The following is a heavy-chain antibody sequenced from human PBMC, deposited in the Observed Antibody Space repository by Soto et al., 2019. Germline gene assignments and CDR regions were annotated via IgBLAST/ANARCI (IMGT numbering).Heavy chain of an antibody. J-gene: IGHJ3*02. Sequence: GGSLRLSCAASGFTFSSYGMHWVRQAPGKGLEWVAVISYDGSNKYYADSVKGRFTISRDNSRNTLYLQMNSLRAEDTAVYYCAKGGGYVGSIAFDIWGQGTMVTVSS. CDR2: ISYDGSNK. D-gene: IGHD5-12*01. CDR1: GFTFSSYG. CDR3: AKGGGYVGSIAFDI. V-gene: IGHV3-30*18.